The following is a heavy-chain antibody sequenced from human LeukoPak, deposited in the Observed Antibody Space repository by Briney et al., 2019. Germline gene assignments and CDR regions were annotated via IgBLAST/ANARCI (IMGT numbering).Heavy chain of an antibody. V-gene: IGHV1-2*02. CDR2: INPNSGGT. CDR1: GYTFTGYY. Sequence: ASVKVSXKASGYTFTGYYMHWVRQAPGQGLEWMGWINPNSGGTNYPQKFQGRVTTTRDTSISTAYMELSRLRSDDTAVYYCARERSGYYYSDYWGQGTLVTVSS. J-gene: IGHJ4*02. CDR3: ARERSGYYYSDY. D-gene: IGHD3-22*01.